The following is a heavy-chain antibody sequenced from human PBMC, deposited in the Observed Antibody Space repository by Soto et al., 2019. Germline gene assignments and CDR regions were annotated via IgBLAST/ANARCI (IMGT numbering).Heavy chain of an antibody. J-gene: IGHJ4*02. CDR2: ISPYSGKT. Sequence: QVQLVQSGAEVKKPGASVKVSCKASGYTFTNYGIAWVRQAPGQGLEWMCWISPYSGKTDYRQNLQGRVTMTADTSTTTAYMELRSLRSDDTAVYYCTRDRLTLTTSLIFDFWGQGTLVTVSS. CDR3: TRDRLTLTTSLIFDF. D-gene: IGHD3-9*01. V-gene: IGHV1-18*01. CDR1: GYTFTNYG.